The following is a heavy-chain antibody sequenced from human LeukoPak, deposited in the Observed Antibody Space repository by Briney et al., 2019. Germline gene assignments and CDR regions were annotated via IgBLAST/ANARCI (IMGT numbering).Heavy chain of an antibody. J-gene: IGHJ4*02. Sequence: PGGSQRLSCAASGFTFSSYSMNWVRQAPGKGLEWVSSISSSSSYIYYADSVKGRFTISRDNAKNSLYLQMNSLRAEDTAVYYCASHSSSWYGLYDYWGQGTLVTVSS. CDR3: ASHSSSWYGLYDY. CDR1: GFTFSSYS. V-gene: IGHV3-21*01. D-gene: IGHD6-13*01. CDR2: ISSSSSYI.